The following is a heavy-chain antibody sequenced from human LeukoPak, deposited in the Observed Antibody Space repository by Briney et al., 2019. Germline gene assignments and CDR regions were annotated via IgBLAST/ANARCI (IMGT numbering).Heavy chain of an antibody. J-gene: IGHJ4*02. CDR3: ARVGYYGSGSYPVDY. CDR1: GYTFTYRY. V-gene: IGHV1-2*02. Sequence: ASVKVSCKASGYTFTYRYLHWVRQAPGQGLEWMGWINPNSGGTNYAQKSQGRVTMTRDTSISTAYMELSRLRSDDTAVYYCARVGYYGSGSYPVDYWGQGTLVTVSS. D-gene: IGHD3-10*01. CDR2: INPNSGGT.